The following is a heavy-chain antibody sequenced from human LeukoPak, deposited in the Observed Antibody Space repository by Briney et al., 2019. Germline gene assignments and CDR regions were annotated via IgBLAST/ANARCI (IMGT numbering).Heavy chain of an antibody. J-gene: IGHJ4*02. V-gene: IGHV3-30*02. D-gene: IGHD3-10*01. CDR2: IQYDGSKK. CDR3: AKDIGSYYDY. CDR1: GFTFSSKG. Sequence: GSLRLSCVASGFTFSSKGMHWVRQAPGKGLEWVTFIQYDGSKKYYADSVKGRFTISRDNSKNTLYLEMNSLRAEDTAVYYCAKDIGSYYDYWGQGILVTVSS.